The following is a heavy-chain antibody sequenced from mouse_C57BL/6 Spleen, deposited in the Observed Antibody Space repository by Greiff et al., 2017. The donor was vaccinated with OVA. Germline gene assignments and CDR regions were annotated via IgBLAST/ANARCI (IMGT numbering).Heavy chain of an antibody. CDR2: IYPGDGDT. J-gene: IGHJ2*01. CDR1: GYAFSSYW. CDR3: ARYSTGTLYYFDY. Sequence: VKVVESGAELVKPGASVKISCKASGYAFSSYWMNWVKQRPGKGLEWIGQIYPGDGDTNYNGKFKGKATLTADKSSSTAYMQLSSLTSEDSAVYFCARYSTGTLYYFDYWGQGTTLTVSS. D-gene: IGHD4-1*01. V-gene: IGHV1-80*01.